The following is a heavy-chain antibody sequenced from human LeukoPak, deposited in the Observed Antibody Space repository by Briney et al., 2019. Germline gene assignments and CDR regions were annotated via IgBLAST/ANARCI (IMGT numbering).Heavy chain of an antibody. J-gene: IGHJ6*02. CDR2: INHSGST. Sequence: SETLSLTCAVYGGFFSGYYWSWIRQPPGKGLEWIGEINHSGSTNYNPSLKSRVTISVDTSKNQFSLKLSSVTAADTAVYYCARGRYFDGMDVWGQGTTVTVSS. CDR3: ARGRYFDGMDV. CDR1: GGFFSGYY. D-gene: IGHD3-9*01. V-gene: IGHV4-34*01.